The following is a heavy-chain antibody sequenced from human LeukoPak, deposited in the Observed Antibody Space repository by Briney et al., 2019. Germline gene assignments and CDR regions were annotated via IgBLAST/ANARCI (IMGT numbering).Heavy chain of an antibody. Sequence: ASVKVSCKASGYTFTRFYMHWVRQAPGQGLEWMGIINPSGGSTSYAQKFQGRVTMARDTSTSTVYMELSSLRSEDTAVYYCATFARGFDYWGQGTLVTVSS. CDR2: INPSGGST. J-gene: IGHJ4*02. D-gene: IGHD2/OR15-2a*01. CDR3: ATFARGFDY. CDR1: GYTFTRFY. V-gene: IGHV1-46*01.